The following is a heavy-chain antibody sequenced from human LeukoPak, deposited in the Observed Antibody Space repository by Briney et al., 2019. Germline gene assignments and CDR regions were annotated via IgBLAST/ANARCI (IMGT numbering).Heavy chain of an antibody. CDR3: ARDDSKVAINAFDI. V-gene: IGHV1-2*02. Sequence: GASVKVSCKASGYTFTGYYMHWVRQAPGQGLEWMGWINPNSGGTNYAQKFQGRVTMTRDTSISTAYMELSRLRSDDTAVYYCARDDSKVAINAFDIWGQGTRVTVSS. CDR1: GYTFTGYY. J-gene: IGHJ3*02. CDR2: INPNSGGT. D-gene: IGHD3-22*01.